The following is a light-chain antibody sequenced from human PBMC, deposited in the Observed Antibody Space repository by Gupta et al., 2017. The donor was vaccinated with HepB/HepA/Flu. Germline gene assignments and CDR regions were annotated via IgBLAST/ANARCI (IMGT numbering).Light chain of an antibody. CDR3: QSYDSSTLYV. CDR1: SGSIASNY. CDR2: EDN. J-gene: IGLJ1*01. V-gene: IGLV6-57*03. Sequence: NFMLTQPHSVSESPGKTVTISCTRSSGSIASNYVQWYQRRPGSAPTTVIYEDNQRPSGVPDRFSGSIDSSSNSASLTISGLKTEDEADYYCQSYDSSTLYVFGTGIKVTVL.